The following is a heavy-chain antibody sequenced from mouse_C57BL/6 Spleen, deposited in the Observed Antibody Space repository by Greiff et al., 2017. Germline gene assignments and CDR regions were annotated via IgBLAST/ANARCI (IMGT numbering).Heavy chain of an antibody. V-gene: IGHV5-17*01. CDR3: ASKVGRGYFDV. D-gene: IGHD1-3*01. J-gene: IGHJ1*03. Sequence: EVKLMESGGGLVKPGGSLKLSCAASGFTFSDYGMHWVRQAQEKGLEWVAYISSGRSTIYYADKVKGRFTISRDNAKNTLFLQMTRLRSEDTAMYYCASKVGRGYFDVWGTGTTVTVSS. CDR1: GFTFSDYG. CDR2: ISSGRSTI.